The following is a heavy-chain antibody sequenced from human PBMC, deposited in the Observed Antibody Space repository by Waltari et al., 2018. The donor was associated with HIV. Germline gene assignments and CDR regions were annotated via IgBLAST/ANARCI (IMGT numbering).Heavy chain of an antibody. CDR1: QLPFEDVW. CDR2: IKSKRDGGAT. CDR3: TTGGYPTEAFDV. J-gene: IGHJ3*01. Sequence: EVQVVESGGGLVKPGGSLRVSCASFQLPFEDVWMPWVRQAPGKGLEWVGRIKSKRDGGATDYAASVKGRFVISRDDSQNTLYLQMSGLRTEDTAMYYCTTGGYPTEAFDVWGQGTMVTVSP. V-gene: IGHV3-15*01. D-gene: IGHD5-12*01.